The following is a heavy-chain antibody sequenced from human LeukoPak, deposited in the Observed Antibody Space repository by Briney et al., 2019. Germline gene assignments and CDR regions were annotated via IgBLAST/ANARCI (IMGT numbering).Heavy chain of an antibody. CDR2: IYYSGST. V-gene: IGHV4-59*11. CDR1: GGSISSHY. D-gene: IGHD6-13*01. Sequence: PTETLSLTCTVSGGSISSHYWSWIRQPPGKGLEWIGYIYYSGSTNYNPSLKSRVTISVDTSKNQFSLKLSSVTAADTAVYYCARVWSSSWYRDWGQGTLVTVSS. CDR3: ARVWSSSWYRD. J-gene: IGHJ4*02.